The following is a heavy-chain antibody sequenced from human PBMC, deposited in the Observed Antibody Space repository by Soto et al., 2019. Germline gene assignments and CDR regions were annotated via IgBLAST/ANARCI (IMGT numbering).Heavy chain of an antibody. V-gene: IGHV4-4*02. J-gene: IGHJ6*02. CDR2: MHYDGTT. D-gene: IGHD3-3*01. CDR1: GDSITSRNW. CDR3: ATQTISYCLDI. Sequence: QVQLQESGPGLVLPSGTLSLTCGVSGDSITSRNWWAWVRQTPEKGLEWIGEMHYDGTTNYNPSLKSRVITSIDTTRNQFSLRLKSLTAADTALYYCATQTISYCLDIWGQGTMVTVSS.